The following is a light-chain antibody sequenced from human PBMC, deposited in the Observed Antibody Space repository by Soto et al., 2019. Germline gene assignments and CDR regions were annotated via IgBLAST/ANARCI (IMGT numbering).Light chain of an antibody. V-gene: IGKV3-11*01. Sequence: IVLTQFPVTLSLSPGERATLSCRASQGVGSYLAWYQQKPGQAPRLLIYDASHRATDIPARFSGSGSGTDFTLTISGLEPEDFAVYYCQQRSDWPPGTFGGGTKVDIK. CDR1: QGVGSY. J-gene: IGKJ4*01. CDR3: QQRSDWPPGT. CDR2: DAS.